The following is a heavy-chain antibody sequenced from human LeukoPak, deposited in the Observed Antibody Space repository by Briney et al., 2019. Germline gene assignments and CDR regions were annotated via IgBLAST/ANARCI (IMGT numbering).Heavy chain of an antibody. D-gene: IGHD1-26*01. V-gene: IGHV3-7*01. J-gene: IGHJ6*03. Sequence: PGGSLRLSCAASGFTFNNYWMSWVRQAPGKGLEWVANIKQDGSEKYYVDSVRGRFTVSRDNANNSLFLQLNSLRVEDTALYFCARDPYSGNYGNYYYYYMDVWGKGTTVTISS. CDR3: ARDPYSGNYGNYYYYYMDV. CDR2: IKQDGSEK. CDR1: GFTFNNYW.